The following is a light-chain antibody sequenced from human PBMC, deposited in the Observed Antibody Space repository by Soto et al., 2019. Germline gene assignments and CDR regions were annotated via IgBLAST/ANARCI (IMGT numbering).Light chain of an antibody. CDR1: QSVSSN. J-gene: IGKJ1*01. V-gene: IGKV3-15*01. Sequence: IEMTQSPATLSVSPGERATLSCRASQSVSSNLVWYQQKPGQAPRLLIYGASTRVTGIPARFSGSGSGTDFTLTISRLEPEDSAVYYCQHYGQPFGQGTKVDIK. CDR2: GAS. CDR3: QHYGQP.